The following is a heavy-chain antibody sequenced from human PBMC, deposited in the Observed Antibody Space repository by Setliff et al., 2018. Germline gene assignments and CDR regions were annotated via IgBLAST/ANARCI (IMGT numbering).Heavy chain of an antibody. D-gene: IGHD2-2*01. CDR3: ARDGPHCVTSSCPGAWFDP. J-gene: IGHJ5*02. Sequence: PSETLSLTCTVSGASISSYYWSWIRQPPGEGLEWIGYIYSSGNIKYNPSLKSRVTISLDTSKSQFSLKLSSVTAADTAVYYCARDGPHCVTSSCPGAWFDPWGQGILVTVSS. CDR1: GASISSYY. CDR2: IYSSGNI. V-gene: IGHV4-4*09.